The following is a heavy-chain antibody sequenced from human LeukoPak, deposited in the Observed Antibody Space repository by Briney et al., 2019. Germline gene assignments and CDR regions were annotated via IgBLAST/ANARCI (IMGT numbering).Heavy chain of an antibody. CDR3: ARDSRSSGELIPFDY. Sequence: GGSLRLSCAASGFTFSSYAMSWVRQAPGKGLEWVSGISASGGSTYYADSVKGRFTISRDNSKNTLYLQMNSLRAEDTAVYYCARDSRSSGELIPFDYWGQGTLVTVSS. CDR1: GFTFSSYA. J-gene: IGHJ4*02. CDR2: ISASGGST. D-gene: IGHD3-10*01. V-gene: IGHV3-23*01.